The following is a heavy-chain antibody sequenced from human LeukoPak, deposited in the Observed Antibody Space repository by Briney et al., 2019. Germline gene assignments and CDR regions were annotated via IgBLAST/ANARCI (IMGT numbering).Heavy chain of an antibody. D-gene: IGHD6-13*01. CDR3: ARHRVRQLAYFDY. CDR2: IYTSGST. CDR1: GGSISSYY. J-gene: IGHJ4*02. Sequence: KPSETLSLTCTVSGGSISSYYWSWIRQPPGKGLEWIGYIYTSGSTNYNPSLKSRVTISVDTSKNQFSLKLSSMTAAGTAVYYCARHRVRQLAYFDYWGQGTLVTVSS. V-gene: IGHV4-4*09.